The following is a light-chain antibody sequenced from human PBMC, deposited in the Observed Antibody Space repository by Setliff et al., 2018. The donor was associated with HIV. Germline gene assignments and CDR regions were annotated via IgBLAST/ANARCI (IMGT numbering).Light chain of an antibody. CDR3: NSYSTSSTPLYV. CDR2: DVT. CDR1: SSDVGGYDL. Sequence: QSVLTQPASVSGSPGQSITISCTGTSSDVGGYDLVSWYKQHPGQAPKLLIYDVTTRPSGVSSRFSGSKSDNAASLTISGLQAEDEADYYCNSYSTSSTPLYVFGTGTKVTVL. V-gene: IGLV2-14*03. J-gene: IGLJ1*01.